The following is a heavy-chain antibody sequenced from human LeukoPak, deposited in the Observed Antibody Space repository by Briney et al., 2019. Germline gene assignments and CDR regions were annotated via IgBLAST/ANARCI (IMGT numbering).Heavy chain of an antibody. CDR1: GFTFSSYA. D-gene: IGHD1-26*01. CDR3: VKGTLGAFDY. CDR2: ISYDGSNK. V-gene: IGHV3-30-3*01. Sequence: PGGSLRLSCAASGFTFSSYAMHWVRQAPGKGLEWVAVISYDGSNKYYADSVKGRFTISRDNSKNTLYLQMNSLRAEDTAVYYCVKGTLGAFDYWGQGTLVTVSS. J-gene: IGHJ4*02.